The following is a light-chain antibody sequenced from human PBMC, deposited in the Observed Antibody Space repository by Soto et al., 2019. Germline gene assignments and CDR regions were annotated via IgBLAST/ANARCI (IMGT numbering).Light chain of an antibody. CDR1: QSVDNN. V-gene: IGKV3-15*01. Sequence: EIIMTQSPATLSVSPGERATLSCRASQSVDNNLAWYQQKPGQAPRLLIYGASTRATGIPARFSGSRSGTEFTLTISSLQSEDFAVYYCQQYVTSPWAFGQGTKVAIE. CDR3: QQYVTSPWA. CDR2: GAS. J-gene: IGKJ1*01.